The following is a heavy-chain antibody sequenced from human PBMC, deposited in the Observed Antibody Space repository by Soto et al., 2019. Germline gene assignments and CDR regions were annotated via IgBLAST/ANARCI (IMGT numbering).Heavy chain of an antibody. Sequence: GGPLMLSYAASGFTWSGYYMTGIRQAPGKGLEWFSYISTSGSAIYYAASVKGRFTISRDNAKNSLYLQMNSLSTEDPAVYYCASEDTRLHSGMDVWGQGTTVTV. V-gene: IGHV3-11*01. J-gene: IGHJ6*01. CDR1: GFTWSGYY. CDR3: ASEDTRLHSGMDV. D-gene: IGHD5-18*01. CDR2: ISTSGSAI.